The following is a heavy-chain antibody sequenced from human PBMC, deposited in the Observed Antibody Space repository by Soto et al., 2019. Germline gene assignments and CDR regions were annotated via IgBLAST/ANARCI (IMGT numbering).Heavy chain of an antibody. Sequence: GGSLRLSCAASGFDFRKYAMHWGRQSPGKGPEWVAITSDDGDIQYYADSVKGRFTISRDNSKNTLYLQMTTLRSEDAAVYFCARAVDAAMDPLDHWGQGTLVTVSS. V-gene: IGHV3-30-3*01. CDR2: TSDDGDIQ. CDR1: GFDFRKYA. CDR3: ARAVDAAMDPLDH. J-gene: IGHJ4*02. D-gene: IGHD5-18*01.